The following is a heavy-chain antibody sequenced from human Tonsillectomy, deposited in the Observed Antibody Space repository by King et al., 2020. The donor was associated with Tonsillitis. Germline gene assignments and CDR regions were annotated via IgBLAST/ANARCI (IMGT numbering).Heavy chain of an antibody. CDR2: ISPRDSDM. D-gene: IGHD3-3*01. V-gene: IGHV5-51*03. J-gene: IGHJ6*03. CDR1: GYSFATYW. Sequence: EVQLVESGAEVKKPGESLKISCEASGYSFATYWIGWVRQMPGKGLEWMGVISPRDSDMRYSPSFQGQVTFSVDKSINTAFLQWHSLEASDTAMYYCARAAQPGDYYYMDVWGKGTTVTVSS. CDR3: ARAAQPGDYYYMDV.